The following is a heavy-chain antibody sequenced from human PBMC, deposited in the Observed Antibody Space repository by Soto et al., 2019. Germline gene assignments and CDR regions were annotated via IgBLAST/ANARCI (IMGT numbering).Heavy chain of an antibody. CDR1: GGSISTGGYY. V-gene: IGHV4-31*03. Sequence: QVQLQESGPGLVKPSQTLSLTCTVSGGSISTGGYYWGWIRQHPGKGLEWIGYNCNGATTYYHPALTSRVTISLDTSKNEFSLKLCSVTVAYTAVYYCARDPAPWGQGALVTVSS. CDR3: ARDPAP. CDR2: NCNGATT. J-gene: IGHJ5*02.